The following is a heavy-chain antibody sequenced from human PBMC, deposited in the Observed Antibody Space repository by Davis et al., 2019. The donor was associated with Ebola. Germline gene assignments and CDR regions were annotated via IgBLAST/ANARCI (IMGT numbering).Heavy chain of an antibody. D-gene: IGHD1-20*01. CDR3: AREGLTGTVDY. J-gene: IGHJ4*02. Sequence: GESLKISCAASGFTFSSYAMHWVRQAPGKGLEWVAVISYDGSNKYYADSVKGRFTISRDNSKNTLYLQMNSLRAEDTAVYYCAREGLTGTVDYWDQGTLVTVSS. V-gene: IGHV3-30-3*01. CDR2: ISYDGSNK. CDR1: GFTFSSYA.